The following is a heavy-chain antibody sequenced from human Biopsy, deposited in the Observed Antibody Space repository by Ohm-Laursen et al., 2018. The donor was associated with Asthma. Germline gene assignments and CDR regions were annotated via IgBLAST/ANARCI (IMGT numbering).Heavy chain of an antibody. D-gene: IGHD3-22*01. CDR3: ARAQDYYDSRGYYRSFDY. J-gene: IGHJ4*02. V-gene: IGHV4-31*03. Sequence: TLSLTCTVSYGSITSGGYYWTWIRQHPGKGLEWIGIIYYSGSTYYNPSLKSRVSISIDTSKNQFSLKLSSVTAADTAVYYCARAQDYYDSRGYYRSFDYWGQGTLGTVSS. CDR2: IYYSGST. CDR1: YGSITSGGYY.